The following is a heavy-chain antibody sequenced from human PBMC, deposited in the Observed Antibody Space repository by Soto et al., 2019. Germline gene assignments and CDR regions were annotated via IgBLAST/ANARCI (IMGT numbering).Heavy chain of an antibody. CDR3: ARTTVARSGYFFDS. D-gene: IGHD3-3*01. CDR2: IDGDDDK. Sequence: SGPTLVNPTQTLTLTCTFSGFSLRSTGMCVSWIRQPPGKALEWLALIDGDDDKYYSTSLETRLTISKDTSKNQVVPTMTNMDPVDTATYYCARTTVARSGYFFDSWGQGTLVTVS. CDR1: GFSLRSTGMC. J-gene: IGHJ4*02. V-gene: IGHV2-70*01.